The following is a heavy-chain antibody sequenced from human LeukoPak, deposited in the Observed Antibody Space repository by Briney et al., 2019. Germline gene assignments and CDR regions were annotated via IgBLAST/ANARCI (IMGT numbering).Heavy chain of an antibody. CDR1: GFTFSAHS. V-gene: IGHV3-21*06. CDR2: ISSISRHK. CDR3: VRDMNTVTTCYLHH. Sequence: GGSLRLSCAGSGFTFSAHSMNWVRQAPGKGLEWVSSISSISRHKYYVDSVKGRFTISRDDAENSLYLQMNSLRVDDTALYYCVRDMNTVTTCYLHHWGQGTLVTVSS. J-gene: IGHJ1*01. D-gene: IGHD4-17*01.